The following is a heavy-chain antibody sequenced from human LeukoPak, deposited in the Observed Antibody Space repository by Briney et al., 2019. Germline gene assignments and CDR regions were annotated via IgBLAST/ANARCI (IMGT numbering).Heavy chain of an antibody. Sequence: GGSLRLSCAASGFTFSSHWMPWFRQAPGKGLVWVSRISPDGSTTKNADSVKGRFTISRDNARSTLFLQLNSLRAEDTAVYYCAREINKWFDPWGQGTLVTVSS. J-gene: IGHJ5*02. CDR1: GFTFSSHW. CDR2: ISPDGSTT. CDR3: AREINKWFDP. V-gene: IGHV3-74*03.